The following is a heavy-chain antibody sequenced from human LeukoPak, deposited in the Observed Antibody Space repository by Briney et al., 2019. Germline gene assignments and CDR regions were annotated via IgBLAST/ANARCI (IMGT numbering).Heavy chain of an antibody. D-gene: IGHD5-24*01. CDR1: GGSISSYY. V-gene: IGHV4-59*01. CDR2: VYYSGST. J-gene: IGHJ3*02. CDR3: AGRLWRRDGYNLSAFDI. Sequence: PSETLSLTCTVSGGSISSYYWNWIRQPPGKGLEWIGYVYYSGSTNYNPSLKSRVTISVDTSKNQFSLKLSSVTAADTAVYYCAGRLWRRDGYNLSAFDIWGQGTMVTVSS.